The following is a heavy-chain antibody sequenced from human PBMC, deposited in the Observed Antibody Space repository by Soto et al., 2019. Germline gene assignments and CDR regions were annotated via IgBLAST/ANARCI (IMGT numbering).Heavy chain of an antibody. Sequence: ASVKVSCKASGYTFTGYYMHWVRQAPGQGLEWMGWINPNSGGTNYAQKFQGWVTMTRDTSISTAYMELSRLRSDDTAMYYCARGDTAMVFSYYGMDVWGQGTTVTVSS. CDR3: ARGDTAMVFSYYGMDV. J-gene: IGHJ6*02. CDR2: INPNSGGT. D-gene: IGHD5-18*01. V-gene: IGHV1-2*04. CDR1: GYTFTGYY.